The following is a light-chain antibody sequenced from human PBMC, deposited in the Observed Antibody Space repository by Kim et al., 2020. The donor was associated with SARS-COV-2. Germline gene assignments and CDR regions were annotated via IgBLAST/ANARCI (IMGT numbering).Light chain of an antibody. CDR3: QKYNTAPLT. CDR1: QGIGNN. J-gene: IGKJ4*01. V-gene: IGKV1-27*01. Sequence: DIQMTQSPSSLSASVGDRVTITCRASQGIGNNLAWYQQIPGKVPKLLIYAASALQSGVPSRFSGSGSGTDFTLTISSLQPEDVATYNCQKYNTAPLTLGGGTKVDIK. CDR2: AAS.